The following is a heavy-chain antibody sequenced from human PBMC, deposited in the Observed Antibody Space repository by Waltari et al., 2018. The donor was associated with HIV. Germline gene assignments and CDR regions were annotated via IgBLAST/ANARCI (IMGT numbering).Heavy chain of an antibody. Sequence: HVPLVESGGGVAQPERSLKLSYSASGFTLSYYGMHWVRQAPGKGLEWVAVIAGTNKFYGDSVKGRFTISRDNSENTLFLQMNSLRPEDTAMYYCAKDMRGVAVAGTDRWGQGTLVIVSS. CDR1: GFTLSYYG. CDR2: IAGTNK. V-gene: IGHV3-30*18. J-gene: IGHJ5*02. D-gene: IGHD6-19*01. CDR3: AKDMRGVAVAGTDR.